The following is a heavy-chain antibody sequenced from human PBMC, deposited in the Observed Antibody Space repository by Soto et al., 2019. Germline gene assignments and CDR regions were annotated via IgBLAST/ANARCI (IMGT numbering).Heavy chain of an antibody. V-gene: IGHV3-48*02. J-gene: IGHJ6*02. CDR3: ARDPGGMDV. CDR2: ISSGSSAI. D-gene: IGHD3-10*01. Sequence: ESQLVEWGGGLVQPGGALRLSCEASGFNFRPYDMNWVRQAPGKGLEWLSHISSGSSAIYYADSVKGRFTISRDDAKRSLYLLMTGLRDDDTGVYYCARDPGGMDVWGQGTTVTVSS. CDR1: GFNFRPYD.